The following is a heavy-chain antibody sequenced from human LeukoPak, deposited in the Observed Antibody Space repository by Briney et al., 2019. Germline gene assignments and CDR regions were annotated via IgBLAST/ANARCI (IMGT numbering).Heavy chain of an antibody. CDR1: GGSVSSGSYY. Sequence: SETLSLTCTVSGGSVSSGSYYWSWIRQPPGKGLEWIGYIYYSGSTNYNPSLKSRVTISVDTSKNQFSLKLSSVTAADTAVYYCARSQLRYFDWLTGYWGQGTLVTVSS. J-gene: IGHJ4*02. V-gene: IGHV4-61*01. D-gene: IGHD3-9*01. CDR3: ARSQLRYFDWLTGY. CDR2: IYYSGST.